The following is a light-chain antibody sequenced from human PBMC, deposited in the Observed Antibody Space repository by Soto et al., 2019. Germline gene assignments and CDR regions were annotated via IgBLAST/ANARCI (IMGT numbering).Light chain of an antibody. CDR2: DVS. J-gene: IGLJ1*01. CDR1: SSDVGGYSY. V-gene: IGLV2-11*01. Sequence: QSALTQPRSVSGSPGQSVTISCTGTSSDVGGYSYVSWFQQHPGKAPKLMIYDVSKRPSGVPDRFSGSKSGNTASLTISGLQAEDEADYYCCSFAVSYTLYVFGAGTKVTV. CDR3: CSFAVSYTLYV.